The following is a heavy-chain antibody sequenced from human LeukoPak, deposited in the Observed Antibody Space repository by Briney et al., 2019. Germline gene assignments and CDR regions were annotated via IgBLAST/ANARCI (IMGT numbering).Heavy chain of an antibody. Sequence: PGGSLRLSCAASGFTFSSYAMHWVRQAPGKGLEYVSAISSNGGSTYYANSVKGRFTISRDNSKNTLYLQMGSLRAEDMAVYYCARGYGSPRGGWLRTPYYFDYWGQGTLVTVSS. CDR3: ARGYGSPRGGWLRTPYYFDY. CDR2: ISSNGGST. CDR1: GFTFSSYA. D-gene: IGHD5-12*01. V-gene: IGHV3-64*01. J-gene: IGHJ4*02.